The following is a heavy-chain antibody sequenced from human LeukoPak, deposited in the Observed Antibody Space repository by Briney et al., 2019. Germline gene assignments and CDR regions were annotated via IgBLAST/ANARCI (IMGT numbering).Heavy chain of an antibody. CDR3: ARDLQEMATITP. CDR2: INPNSGGT. V-gene: IGHV1-2*06. CDR1: GYTFTGYY. D-gene: IGHD5-24*01. Sequence: GASVKVSCKASGYTFTGYYMHWVRRAPGQGLEWMGRINPNSGGTNYAQKFQGRVTMTRDTSISTAYMELSRLRSDDTAVYYCARDLQEMATITPWGQGTLVTVSS. J-gene: IGHJ5*02.